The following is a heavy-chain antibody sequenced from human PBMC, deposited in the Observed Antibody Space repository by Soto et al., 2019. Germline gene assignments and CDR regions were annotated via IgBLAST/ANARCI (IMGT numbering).Heavy chain of an antibody. Sequence: GGSLRLSCAASGFTFSSYAISWVRQAPGKGLEWVSAISGSGGSTYYADSVKGRFTISRDSSKNTLYLQMNSLRAEATAVYYCAKVPMIGSDFDYWGQGTLVTVSS. D-gene: IGHD3-16*01. CDR2: ISGSGGST. CDR3: AKVPMIGSDFDY. CDR1: GFTFSSYA. J-gene: IGHJ4*02. V-gene: IGHV3-23*01.